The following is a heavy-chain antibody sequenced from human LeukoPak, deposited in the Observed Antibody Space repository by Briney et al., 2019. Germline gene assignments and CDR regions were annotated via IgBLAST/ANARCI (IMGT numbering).Heavy chain of an antibody. CDR3: ARDQVGASLDY. V-gene: IGHV1-46*01. CDR2: ISPSGGGI. Sequence: ASVKVSCKASGYTFTTYYIHWVRQAPGQGLEWMGIISPSGGGITYAQKFQGRVTMTRDMSTSTVYMEVSSLKSEDTAVYYCARDQVGASLDYWGRGTLVTVSS. CDR1: GYTFTTYY. J-gene: IGHJ4*02. D-gene: IGHD1-26*01.